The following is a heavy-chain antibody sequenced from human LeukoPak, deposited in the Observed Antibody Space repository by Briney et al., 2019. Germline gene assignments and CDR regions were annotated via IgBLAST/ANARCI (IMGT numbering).Heavy chain of an antibody. V-gene: IGHV3-74*03. CDR1: GFTFSDFW. CDR3: ARDARRHRYFDL. CDR2: ISGDANRM. Sequence: GGSLRLSCVASGFTFSDFWMHWFRQAPGRGLMWVASISGDANRMTYADSVEGRFTISRDTAKKTLYLQMTHLKVDDTAMYCCARDARRHRYFDLWGRGTLVTVTS. J-gene: IGHJ2*01.